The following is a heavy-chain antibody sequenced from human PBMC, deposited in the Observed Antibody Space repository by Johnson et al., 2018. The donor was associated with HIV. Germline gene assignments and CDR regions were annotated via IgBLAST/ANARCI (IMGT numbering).Heavy chain of an antibody. J-gene: IGHJ3*02. CDR3: AKERKLGGLYPAFDI. V-gene: IGHV3-30*18. CDR2: RAYDGSNK. Sequence: QVQLVESGGGVVQPGRSLRLSCAASGYTFRSYGMLWVRQAPGKGLEWVAVRAYDGSNKYYADSVKGRITISRDNSKNTLYLQMNSLRAEDTAVYYCAKERKLGGLYPAFDIWGQGTMVTVSS. CDR1: GYTFRSYG. D-gene: IGHD7-27*01.